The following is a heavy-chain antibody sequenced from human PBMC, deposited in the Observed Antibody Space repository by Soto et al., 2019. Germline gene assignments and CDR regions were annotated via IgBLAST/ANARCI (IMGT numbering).Heavy chain of an antibody. J-gene: IGHJ4*02. CDR3: ATEDYGDYEYFDY. D-gene: IGHD4-17*01. V-gene: IGHV4-59*01. CDR2: IYYSGST. Sequence: SETLSLTCTVSGGSISSYCWSWIRQPPGKGLEWIGYIYYSGSTNYNPSLKSRVTISVDTSKNQFSLKLSSVTAADTAVYYCATEDYGDYEYFDYWGQGTLVTVSS. CDR1: GGSISSYC.